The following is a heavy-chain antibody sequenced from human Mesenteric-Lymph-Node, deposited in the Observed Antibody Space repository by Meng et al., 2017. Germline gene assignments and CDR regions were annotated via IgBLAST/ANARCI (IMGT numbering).Heavy chain of an antibody. CDR3: ARDRVRGPDAY. CDR2: ISGSGGST. CDR1: GFTFSSYA. D-gene: IGHD3-10*01. J-gene: IGHJ4*02. Sequence: GESLKISCAASGFTFSSYAMSWVRQAPGKGLDWVSSISGSGGSTFYADSVKGRFTISRDNSKNTLYLQMNTLRAEDTAVYYCARDRVRGPDAYWGQGTLVTVSS. V-gene: IGHV3-23*01.